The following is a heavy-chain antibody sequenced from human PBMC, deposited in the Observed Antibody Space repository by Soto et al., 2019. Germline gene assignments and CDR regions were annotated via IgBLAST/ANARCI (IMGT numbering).Heavy chain of an antibody. CDR3: ARVDVVVAADAFDI. J-gene: IGHJ3*02. V-gene: IGHV3-33*01. Sequence: QVQLVESGGGVVQPGRSLRLSCAASEFTFSNFGMHWVRQAPGKGLEWVAVIYYDGSNEYYADSVKGRFTISRDNSKNTLYLKMNSLRAEDTAVYYCARVDVVVAADAFDIWGQGTMVPVSS. CDR1: EFTFSNFG. D-gene: IGHD2-15*01. CDR2: IYYDGSNE.